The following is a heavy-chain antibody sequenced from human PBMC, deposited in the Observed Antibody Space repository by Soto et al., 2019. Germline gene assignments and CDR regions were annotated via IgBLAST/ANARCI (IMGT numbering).Heavy chain of an antibody. J-gene: IGHJ4*02. V-gene: IGHV1-8*01. Sequence: ASVKVSCKASGYTFTSYDINWVRQATGQGLEWMGRMSPQSGNTGYAQNFQGRVIMTRDTSINTAYLELSSLRSEDTAVYYCARGVDAGLDYWGQGALVTVSS. CDR1: GYTFTSYD. D-gene: IGHD6-13*01. CDR3: ARGVDAGLDY. CDR2: MSPQSGNT.